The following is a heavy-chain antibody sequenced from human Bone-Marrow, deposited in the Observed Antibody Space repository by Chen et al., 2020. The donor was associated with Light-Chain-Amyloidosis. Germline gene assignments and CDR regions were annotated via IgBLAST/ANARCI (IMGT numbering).Heavy chain of an antibody. Sequence: QVQLVQSGAEVKKPGSSVKVSCRTSGGTFSSFPIIWVRQAPGQGLEWVGGVIPILDTPTYAQKCQGRVTSTADDSTSTAYMELLGLTSEDTAVYFCARVPRVLAAHALDIWGQGTIVSVSS. V-gene: IGHV1-69*01. CDR3: ARVPRVLAAHALDI. D-gene: IGHD2-15*01. CDR1: GGTFSSFP. J-gene: IGHJ3*02. CDR2: VIPILDTP.